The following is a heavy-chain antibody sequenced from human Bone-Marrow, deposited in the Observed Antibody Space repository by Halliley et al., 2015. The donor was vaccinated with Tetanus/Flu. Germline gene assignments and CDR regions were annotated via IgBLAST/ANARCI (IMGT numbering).Heavy chain of an antibody. V-gene: IGHV3-11*03. J-gene: IGHJ2*01. CDR3: AGRSTMTAAWYFDL. D-gene: IGHD3-22*01. CDR2: LSSGSSYS. Sequence: YLSSGSSYSHYADSVKGRFPISRDNAKNSLYLQVNNLRAEDTAVYYCAGRSTMTAAWYFDLWGRGTLVTVSS.